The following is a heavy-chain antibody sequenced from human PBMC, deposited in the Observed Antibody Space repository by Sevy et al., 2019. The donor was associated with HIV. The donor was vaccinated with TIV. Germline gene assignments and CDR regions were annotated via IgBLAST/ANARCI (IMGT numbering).Heavy chain of an antibody. J-gene: IGHJ4*02. CDR1: GGSISSYY. V-gene: IGHV4-59*01. CDR3: ARVVGDQGPGVYYFDY. Sequence: SETLSLTCTVSGGSISSYYWSWIRQPPGKGLEWIGYIYYSGSTNYNPSLKSRVTISVDTSKNQFSLKLSSVTAADTAVYYCARVVGDQGPGVYYFDYWGQRTLVTVSS. CDR2: IYYSGST. D-gene: IGHD3-16*01.